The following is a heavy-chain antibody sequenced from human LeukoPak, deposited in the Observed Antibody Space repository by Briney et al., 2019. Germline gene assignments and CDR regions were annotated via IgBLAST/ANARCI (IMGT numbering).Heavy chain of an antibody. CDR2: ISSSGSTI. CDR1: GFTFSDYY. Sequence: GGSLRLSCAASGFTFSDYYMSWIRQAPGKGLEWVSYISSSGSTIYYADSVKGRFTISRDNAKNSLYLQMNSLRAEDTAVYYCARYFRPKYSSSAYLDYWGQGTLVTVSS. CDR3: ARYFRPKYSSSAYLDY. D-gene: IGHD6-6*01. V-gene: IGHV3-11*01. J-gene: IGHJ4*02.